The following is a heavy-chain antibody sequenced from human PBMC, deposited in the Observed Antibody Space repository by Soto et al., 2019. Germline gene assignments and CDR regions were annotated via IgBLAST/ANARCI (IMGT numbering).Heavy chain of an antibody. CDR2: ISYDGSNK. J-gene: IGHJ4*02. CDR3: ARVGAAAGPFDY. Sequence: QVQLMESGGGVVQPGRSLRLSCAASGFTFSSYAMHWVRQAPGKGLEWVAVISYDGSNKYYADSVKGRFTISRDNSKNTLYLQMNSLRAEDTAVYYCARVGAAAGPFDYWGQGTLVTVSS. D-gene: IGHD6-13*01. CDR1: GFTFSSYA. V-gene: IGHV3-30-3*01.